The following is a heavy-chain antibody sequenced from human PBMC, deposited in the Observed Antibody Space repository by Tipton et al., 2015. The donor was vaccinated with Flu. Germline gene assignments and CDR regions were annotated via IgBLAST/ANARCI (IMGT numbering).Heavy chain of an antibody. D-gene: IGHD3-22*01. Sequence: QLVQSGVEVKKPGASVKVSCKASGYMFIANYMHWVRQAPGQGLEWMGRINPNSGGTNYAQKFQGRVTMTRDTSISTAYMEPSRLTSDDTAVYYCARATYYDSTAYYFDYWGQGTLVTVSS. CDR2: INPNSGGT. J-gene: IGHJ4*02. CDR3: ARATYYDSTAYYFDY. CDR1: GYMFIANY. V-gene: IGHV1-2*02.